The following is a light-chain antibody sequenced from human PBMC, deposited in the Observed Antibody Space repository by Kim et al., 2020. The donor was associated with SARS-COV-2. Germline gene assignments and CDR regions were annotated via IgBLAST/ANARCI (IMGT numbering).Light chain of an antibody. CDR3: QQYETFPLT. Sequence: DIQMTQSPSSLSASVGDRVTITCRATQGISSRLAWYQHKPEKAPKSLIYGVSTLQSGVPSRFSGSGSGTHFTLTISNLQPEDFATYYCQQYETFPLTFVGGTKVDIK. CDR2: GVS. V-gene: IGKV1D-16*01. J-gene: IGKJ4*01. CDR1: QGISSR.